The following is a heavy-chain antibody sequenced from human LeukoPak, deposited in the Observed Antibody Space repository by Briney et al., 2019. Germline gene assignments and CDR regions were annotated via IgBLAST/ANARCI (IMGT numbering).Heavy chain of an antibody. CDR3: ARGGWYGRYFDY. J-gene: IGHJ4*02. D-gene: IGHD6-19*01. V-gene: IGHV4-59*08. Sequence: PSETLSLTCTVSGGSISSYYWSWIRQPPGKGLEWIGYIYYSGSTNYNPSLKSRVTISVDTSKNQFSLKLSSVTAADTAVYYCARGGWYGRYFDYWGQGTLVTVS. CDR2: IYYSGST. CDR1: GGSISSYY.